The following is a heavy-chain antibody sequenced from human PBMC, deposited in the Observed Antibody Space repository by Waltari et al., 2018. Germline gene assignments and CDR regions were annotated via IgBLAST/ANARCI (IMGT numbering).Heavy chain of an antibody. D-gene: IGHD5-12*01. CDR3: ARGDGYKRDNWFDP. Sequence: QVQLQESGPGLVKPSETLSLTCTVSGGSISSYYWSWIRQPAGKGLEWIGRIYTSGSTNYNPSLMSRVTMSVDTSKNQFSLKLSSVTAADTAVYYCARGDGYKRDNWFDPWGQGTLVTVSS. J-gene: IGHJ5*02. CDR2: IYTSGST. V-gene: IGHV4-4*07. CDR1: GGSISSYY.